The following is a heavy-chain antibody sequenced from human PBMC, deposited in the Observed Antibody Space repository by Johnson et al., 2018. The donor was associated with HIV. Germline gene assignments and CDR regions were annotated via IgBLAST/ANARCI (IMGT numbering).Heavy chain of an antibody. D-gene: IGHD3-22*01. Sequence: QVQLVESGGGVVQPGRSLRLSCVASGFTFSNYGMHWVRQAPGKGLEWVAFISYDGSNKYYADSVKGRFTISRDNSKNTLYLQMNSLRAEDTAVYYCAREYYYDSSGYNAFDIWGQGTMVTVSS. V-gene: IGHV3-30*03. CDR2: ISYDGSNK. J-gene: IGHJ3*02. CDR1: GFTFSNYG. CDR3: AREYYYDSSGYNAFDI.